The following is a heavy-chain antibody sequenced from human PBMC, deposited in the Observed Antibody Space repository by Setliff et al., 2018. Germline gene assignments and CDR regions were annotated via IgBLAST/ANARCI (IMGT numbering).Heavy chain of an antibody. Sequence: PGGSLRLSCVASGFSLSSYWMGWVRQAPGKGLEWVAVIWDDGGNKYHADSVKGRFTISRDNSKNTLYLQMNSLRAEDTAVYYCARGPWKHSAYYYYYYMDVWGKGTTVTVS. J-gene: IGHJ6*03. CDR2: IWDDGGNK. CDR1: GFSLSSYW. V-gene: IGHV3-33*08. CDR3: ARGPWKHSAYYYYYYMDV. D-gene: IGHD1-1*01.